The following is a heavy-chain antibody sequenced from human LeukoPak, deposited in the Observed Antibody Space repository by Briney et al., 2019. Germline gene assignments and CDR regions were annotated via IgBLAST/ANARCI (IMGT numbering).Heavy chain of an antibody. J-gene: IGHJ4*02. Sequence: GASVKVSCKASGYTFTGYYMHGVRQAPGQGLEWMGWINPNSGGTNYAQKFQGRVTMTRDTSISTAYMELSRLRSDDTAVYYCGSGTMSGASPTDYWGRGTLVIVSS. CDR1: GYTFTGYY. D-gene: IGHD1-1*01. V-gene: IGHV1-2*02. CDR2: INPNSGGT. CDR3: GSGTMSGASPTDY.